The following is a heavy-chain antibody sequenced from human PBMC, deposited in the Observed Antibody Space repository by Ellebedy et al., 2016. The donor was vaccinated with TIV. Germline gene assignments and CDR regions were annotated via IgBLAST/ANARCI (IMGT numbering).Heavy chain of an antibody. CDR2: IWYDGRNE. D-gene: IGHD6-19*01. CDR1: GFTFSTFG. Sequence: GESLKISXAASGFTFSTFGMHWVRQAPGKGLEWVAMIWYDGRNENYVDSVKGRFTISRDNSKNTLYLQMDSLRAEDTAVYYCARGSAVAGLDYWGQGTPVTVSS. V-gene: IGHV3-33*01. CDR3: ARGSAVAGLDY. J-gene: IGHJ4*02.